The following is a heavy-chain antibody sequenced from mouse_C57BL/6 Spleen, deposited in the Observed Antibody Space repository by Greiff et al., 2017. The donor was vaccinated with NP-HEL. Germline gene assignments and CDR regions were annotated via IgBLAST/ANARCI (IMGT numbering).Heavy chain of an antibody. CDR3: ARRITTVVATNAMDY. Sequence: EVLLVESGGGLVKPGGSLKLSCAASGFTFSDYGTHWVRQAPEKGLVWVAYISSGSSTIYYADTVQGRFTISRDNAKNTLFLQMTSLRSEDTAMYYCARRITTVVATNAMDYWGQGTSVTVSS. CDR2: ISSGSSTI. V-gene: IGHV5-17*01. CDR1: GFTFSDYG. J-gene: IGHJ4*01. D-gene: IGHD1-1*01.